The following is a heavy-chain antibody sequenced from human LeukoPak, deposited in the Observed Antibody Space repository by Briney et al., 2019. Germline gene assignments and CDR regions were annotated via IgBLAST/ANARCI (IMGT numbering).Heavy chain of an antibody. CDR3: AKGGDISTGYYLYWYFDL. Sequence: GGSRRLSCAASGFTFSAYAMSWVRQAPGKGLEWVSAISGSGSSTDYADSVKGRFTISRDNSKNTLYLQMNSLRPEDTAVYYCAKGGDISTGYYLYWYFDLWGRGTLVTVSS. D-gene: IGHD3-9*01. V-gene: IGHV3-23*01. J-gene: IGHJ2*01. CDR1: GFTFSAYA. CDR2: ISGSGSST.